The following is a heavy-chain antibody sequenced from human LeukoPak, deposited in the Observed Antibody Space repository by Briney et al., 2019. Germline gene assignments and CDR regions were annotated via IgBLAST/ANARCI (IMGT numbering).Heavy chain of an antibody. J-gene: IGHJ4*02. CDR3: ARGGAAAGNDY. V-gene: IGHV3-21*01. Sequence: GGSLRLSCAASGFTFSRYAMSWVRQAPGKGLEWVSTFGNSAHYAGSVKGRFTISRDNAKNSLYLQMNSLRAEDTAVYYCARGGAAAGNDYWGQGTLVTVSS. CDR2: FGNSA. D-gene: IGHD6-13*01. CDR1: GFTFSRYA.